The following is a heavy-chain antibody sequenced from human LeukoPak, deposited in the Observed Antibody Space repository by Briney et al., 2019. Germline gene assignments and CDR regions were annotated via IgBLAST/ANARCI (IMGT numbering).Heavy chain of an antibody. V-gene: IGHV3-48*01. Sequence: GGSLRLSRAASGFTFSSYSMNWVRQAPGMGREGVSYISSSSSTIYYADSVKGRFTISRDNAKNSLYLQMNSLRAEDTAVYYCARGSGSYLTPFDYWGQGTLVTVSS. CDR2: ISSSSSTI. D-gene: IGHD1-26*01. CDR3: ARGSGSYLTPFDY. J-gene: IGHJ4*02. CDR1: GFTFSSYS.